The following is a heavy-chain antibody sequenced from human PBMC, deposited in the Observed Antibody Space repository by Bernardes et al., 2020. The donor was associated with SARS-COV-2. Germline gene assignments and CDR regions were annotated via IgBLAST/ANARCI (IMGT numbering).Heavy chain of an antibody. V-gene: IGHV3-20*01. CDR1: GFTFDDSG. D-gene: IGHD4-17*01. J-gene: IGHJ4*02. CDR2: INWNGGST. CDR3: ARRANRGGVDYDGSFDY. Sequence: GGALCLSCAASGFTFDDSGMSWVRQAPGPGLEWVSGINWNGGSTGYADSVKGRFTISRDNAKNSLYLQMNSLRAEDTALYHCARRANRGGVDYDGSFDYWGQGTLVTVSS.